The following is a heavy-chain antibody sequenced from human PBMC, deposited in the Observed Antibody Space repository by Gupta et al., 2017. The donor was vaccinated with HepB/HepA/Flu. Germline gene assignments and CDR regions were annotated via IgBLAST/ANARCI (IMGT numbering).Heavy chain of an antibody. CDR3: TTYSYIDF. V-gene: IGHV3-15*01. CDR1: RFSFPDAW. J-gene: IGHJ4*02. Sequence: EVQLVESGGGLVKPGGSLTLSCAAARFSFPDAWVNWVRQPPGRRLEWTGRSKRRSESGTIHYGAHVRGRFTISRDDSSTTLFLKMNSLATEDTAVSYCTTYSYIDFWGPGTLVTVSS. CDR2: SKRRSESGTI. D-gene: IGHD2-15*01.